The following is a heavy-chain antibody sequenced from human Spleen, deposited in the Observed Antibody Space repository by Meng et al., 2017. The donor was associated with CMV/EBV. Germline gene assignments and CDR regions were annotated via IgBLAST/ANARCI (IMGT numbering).Heavy chain of an antibody. J-gene: IGHJ4*02. CDR3: AKTPQGGDYPER. CDR2: IYSGGSST. D-gene: IGHD4-11*01. CDR1: GCTFSIYA. V-gene: IGHV3-23*03. Sequence: GESLKISCAASGCTFSIYAMSWVRQAPGKGLEWVSLIYSGGSSTYYADSAKGRFTISRDNSKNTLYLQMNSLRGEDTAVYYCAKTPQGGDYPERWGQGTLVTVSS.